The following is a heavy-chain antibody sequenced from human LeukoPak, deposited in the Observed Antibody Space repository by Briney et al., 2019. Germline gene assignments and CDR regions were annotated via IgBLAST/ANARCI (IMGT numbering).Heavy chain of an antibody. D-gene: IGHD5-24*01. J-gene: IGHJ4*02. CDR1: EFTFSRYW. CDR2: INTDGSSP. V-gene: IGHV3-74*01. Sequence: PGGSLRLSCVASEFTFSRYWMHWVRQAPGKGLVWVSRINTDGSSPSYADSVKGRFTISRDNAKNTLFLQMNSLRAEDTAVYYCARSREPGRDGDYWGQGTLVTVSS. CDR3: ARSREPGRDGDY.